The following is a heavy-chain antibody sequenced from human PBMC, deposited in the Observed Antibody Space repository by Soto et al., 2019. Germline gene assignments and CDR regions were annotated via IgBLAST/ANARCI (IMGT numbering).Heavy chain of an antibody. J-gene: IGHJ4*02. CDR2: VKSDGSYT. V-gene: IGHV3-74*01. CDR3: VRLAGDYDSSGHYLGASDY. D-gene: IGHD3-22*01. CDR1: GFTFSRFW. Sequence: EVQLAESGGGVVQPGGSLRLSCAASGFTFSRFWMDWVRQVPGRGLVWVSRVKSDGSYTAYADSVKGRFTISRDNAKNTLYLQMNSLRAEDTAVYYCVRLAGDYDSSGHYLGASDYWGRGTLVTVSP.